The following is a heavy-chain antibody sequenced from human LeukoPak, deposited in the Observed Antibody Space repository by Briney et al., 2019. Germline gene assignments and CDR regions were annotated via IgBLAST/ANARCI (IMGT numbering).Heavy chain of an antibody. Sequence: GESLKISCRVSGDGFDNYWIGWVRHMSGEGLQWVAIIHPSSSATHYSPSFQGQVTISADKSISTAYLQWGSLKASDTAMYYCARRTAMVRGVRAFDIWGQGTMVTVSS. V-gene: IGHV5-51*01. CDR1: GDGFDNYW. CDR3: ARRTAMVRGVRAFDI. CDR2: IHPSSSAT. D-gene: IGHD3-10*01. J-gene: IGHJ3*02.